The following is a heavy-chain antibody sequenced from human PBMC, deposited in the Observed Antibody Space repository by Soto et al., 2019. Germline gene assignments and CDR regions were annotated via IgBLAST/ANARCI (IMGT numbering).Heavy chain of an antibody. V-gene: IGHV4-59*01. J-gene: IGHJ4*02. CDR3: VGVGIYYFDD. CDR2: IQYTGGT. Sequence: PSETLSLTCTVSGGSISSYYWRWIRQPPGKGLEWIGYIQYTGGTNYNPSLKSRVTLSVDTSQNQFSQKLNSDNASYQAIYYGVGVGIYYFDDWGQGTLVTVSS. D-gene: IGHD3-10*01. CDR1: GGSISSYY.